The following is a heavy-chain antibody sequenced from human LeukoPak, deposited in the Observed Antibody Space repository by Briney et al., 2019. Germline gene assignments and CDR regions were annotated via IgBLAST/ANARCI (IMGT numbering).Heavy chain of an antibody. D-gene: IGHD3-3*01. Sequence: PGGSLRLSCAASGFTFSDYYMSWIRQAPGKGLEWVSYISSSGSTIYYADSVKGRFTIPRDNAKNSLYLQMNSLRAEDTAVYYCARAAYDFWSGYDGYYYYMDVWGKGTTVTVSS. J-gene: IGHJ6*03. CDR2: ISSSGSTI. CDR3: ARAAYDFWSGYDGYYYYMDV. V-gene: IGHV3-11*04. CDR1: GFTFSDYY.